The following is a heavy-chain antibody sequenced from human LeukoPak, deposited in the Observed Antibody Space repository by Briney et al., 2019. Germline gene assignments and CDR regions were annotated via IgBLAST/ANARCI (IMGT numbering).Heavy chain of an antibody. D-gene: IGHD2-15*01. CDR2: IKQDGSEK. J-gene: IGHJ4*02. V-gene: IGHV3-7*01. Sequence: GGSLRLSCAASGFTFSSYWMSWVRQAPGKGLERVANIKQDGSEKYYVDSVKGRFSISRDNAKNSLYLQMNSLRAEDAAVYYCAVTVTPDTHFDYWGQGTLVTVSS. CDR1: GFTFSSYW. CDR3: AVTVTPDTHFDY.